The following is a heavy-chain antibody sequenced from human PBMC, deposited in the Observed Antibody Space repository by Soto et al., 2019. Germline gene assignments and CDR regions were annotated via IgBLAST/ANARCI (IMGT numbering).Heavy chain of an antibody. V-gene: IGHV3-72*01. Sequence: GGSLRLSCAASGFTFSDHYMDWVHQAPGKGLEWVGRTRNKANSYTTEYAASVKGRFTISRDDSKNSLYLQMNSLKTEDTAVYYCARDGYNNAFDIWGQGTMVTVSS. CDR3: ARDGYNNAFDI. D-gene: IGHD5-12*01. CDR1: GFTFSDHY. J-gene: IGHJ3*02. CDR2: TRNKANSYTT.